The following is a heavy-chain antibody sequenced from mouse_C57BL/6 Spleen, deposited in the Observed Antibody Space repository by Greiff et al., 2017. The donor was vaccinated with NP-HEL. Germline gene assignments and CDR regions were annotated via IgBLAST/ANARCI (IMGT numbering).Heavy chain of an antibody. CDR1: GYSFTGYY. D-gene: IGHD2-12*01. CDR3: ARSDYTSMDY. V-gene: IGHV1-42*01. Sequence: VQLQQSGPELVKPGASVKISCKASGYSFTGYYMNWVKQSPEKSLEWIGEINPSTGGTTYNQKFKAKATLTVDKSSSTAYMQLKSLTSEDSAVYYCARSDYTSMDYWGQGTSVTVSS. CDR2: INPSTGGT. J-gene: IGHJ4*01.